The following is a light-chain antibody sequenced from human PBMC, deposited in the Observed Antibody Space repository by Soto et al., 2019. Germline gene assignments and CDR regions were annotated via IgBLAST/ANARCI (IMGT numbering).Light chain of an antibody. CDR2: ENN. V-gene: IGLV1-51*02. CDR3: GTWDSSLSGGM. Sequence: QSVLTQPPSVSAAPGQKVTISCSGSSSNIGKNYVSWYQQLPGTAPKLLIYENNKRPSGIRDRFSGSKSGTSATLGITGLQTGDEADYYCGTWDSSLSGGMFGGGTKLTVL. J-gene: IGLJ3*02. CDR1: SSNIGKNY.